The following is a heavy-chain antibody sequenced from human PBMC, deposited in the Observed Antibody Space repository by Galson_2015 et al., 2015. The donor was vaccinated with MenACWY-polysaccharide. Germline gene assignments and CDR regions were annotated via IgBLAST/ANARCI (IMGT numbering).Heavy chain of an antibody. D-gene: IGHD6-19*01. Sequence: SLRLSCAASGFTLSSYAMSWVRQAPGKGLEWVSTISGSGGSTYYADSVKGRFTISRDNSKNTLYLQMNSLRAEATAVYYCAKELSLGVYGTPGDYWGQGTLVTVSS. CDR1: GFTLSSYA. CDR3: AKELSLGVYGTPGDY. J-gene: IGHJ4*02. V-gene: IGHV3-23*01. CDR2: ISGSGGST.